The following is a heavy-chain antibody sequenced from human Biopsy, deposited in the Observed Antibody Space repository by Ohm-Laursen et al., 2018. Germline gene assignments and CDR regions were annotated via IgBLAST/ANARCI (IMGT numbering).Heavy chain of an antibody. CDR3: ATRFDFGDFHNWLDP. V-gene: IGHV3-23*01. CDR1: GFTFINYA. Sequence: SLRLSCAASGFTFINYAMSWVRQAPGKGLEWVSAIRGSEDSTYYADSVKGRFTISRDNSKNTLYLQMNSLRVDDTAIYYCATRFDFGDFHNWLDPWGQGTLVTVSS. D-gene: IGHD4-17*01. J-gene: IGHJ5*02. CDR2: IRGSEDST.